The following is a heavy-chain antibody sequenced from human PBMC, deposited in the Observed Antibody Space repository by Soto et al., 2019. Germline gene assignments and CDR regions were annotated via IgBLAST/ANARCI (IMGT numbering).Heavy chain of an antibody. V-gene: IGHV4-61*08. Sequence: QVQLQESGPGLVKPSETLSLTCTVSGGSVSSGGSYWSWIRQPPGRGLEWIGYISYTGNTNYNPSLETRVNISMNPARNQFSLNLNFATAADTAFYYCARANCGSLPLIHWGQGTLVTVSS. CDR3: ARANCGSLPLIH. J-gene: IGHJ4*02. CDR2: ISYTGNT. D-gene: IGHD1-26*01. CDR1: GGSVSSGGSY.